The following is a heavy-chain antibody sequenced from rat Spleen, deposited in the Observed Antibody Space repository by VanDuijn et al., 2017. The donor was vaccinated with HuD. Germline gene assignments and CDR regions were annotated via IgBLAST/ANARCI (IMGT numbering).Heavy chain of an antibody. CDR1: GFTFHNYW. V-gene: IGHV5-31*01. CDR2: ITNTGGST. J-gene: IGHJ3*01. Sequence: EVQLVESGGGLVQPGRSLKLSCVASGFTFHNYWMTWIRQAPGKGLEWVASITNTGGSTYYPDSLKGRFTISRDNAKSTLYLQMNSLRSEDTATYYCATHRAYWFPYWGQGTLVTVSS. D-gene: IGHD1-5*01. CDR3: ATHRAYWFPY.